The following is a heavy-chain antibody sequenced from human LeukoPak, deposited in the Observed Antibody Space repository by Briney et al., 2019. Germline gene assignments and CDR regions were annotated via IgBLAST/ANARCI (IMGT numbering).Heavy chain of an antibody. CDR2: ISAYNGNT. V-gene: IGHV1-18*01. Sequence: ASVNVSCKASGYTFTSYGISWVRQAPGQGLEWMGWISAYNGNTNYAQKLQGRVTMTTDTSTSTAYMELRSLRSDDTAVYYCARDLAAAGTDYYYYMDVWGKGTTVTVSS. CDR3: ARDLAAAGTDYYYYMDV. CDR1: GYTFTSYG. D-gene: IGHD6-13*01. J-gene: IGHJ6*03.